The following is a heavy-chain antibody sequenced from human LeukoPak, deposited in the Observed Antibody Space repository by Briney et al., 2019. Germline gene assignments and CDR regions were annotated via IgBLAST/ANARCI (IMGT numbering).Heavy chain of an antibody. CDR1: GFIFNNYA. Sequence: GGSLTLSCAAYGFIFNNYAMYWVRQAPGKGLEWVSGIFGSGGSAHYADSVKGRFTISRDNSKNTVYLQMSSLRAEDTAVYYCAKTTTGYSIGRYPGWPADYWGQGSLVTVSS. CDR3: AKTTTGYSIGRYPGWPADY. V-gene: IGHV3-23*01. D-gene: IGHD6-19*01. J-gene: IGHJ4*02. CDR2: IFGSGGSA.